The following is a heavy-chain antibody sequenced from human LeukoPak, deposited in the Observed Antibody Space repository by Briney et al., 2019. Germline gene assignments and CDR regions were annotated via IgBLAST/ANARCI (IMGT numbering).Heavy chain of an antibody. V-gene: IGHV3-53*01. CDR3: ARATDY. CDR2: IYSGGRT. D-gene: IGHD4-17*01. Sequence: GGSLRLSCAASEFTFSSYSMSWVRQAPGKGLEWVSVIYSGGRTHYADSVKGRFTISRDNSKNTLYLQMSSLRAEDTAVYYCARATDYWGQGTLVTVSS. CDR1: EFTFSSYS. J-gene: IGHJ4*02.